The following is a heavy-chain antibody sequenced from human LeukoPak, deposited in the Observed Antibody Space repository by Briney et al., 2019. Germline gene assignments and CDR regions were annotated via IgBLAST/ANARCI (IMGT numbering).Heavy chain of an antibody. CDR2: INAGNGNT. CDR1: GYTFTSYA. CDR3: ARGLGYCSGGSCPIG. J-gene: IGHJ4*02. D-gene: IGHD2-15*01. Sequence: ASVKVSCKASGYTFTSYAMHWVRQAPGQRLEWMGWINAGNGNTKYSQKFQGRVTITADESTSTAYMGLSSLRSEDTAVYYCARGLGYCSGGSCPIGWGQGTLVTVSS. V-gene: IGHV1-3*01.